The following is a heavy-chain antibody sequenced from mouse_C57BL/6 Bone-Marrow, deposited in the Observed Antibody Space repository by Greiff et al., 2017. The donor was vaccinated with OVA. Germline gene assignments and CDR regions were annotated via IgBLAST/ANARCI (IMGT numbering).Heavy chain of an antibody. CDR3: ARDGESNSAWFAY. Sequence: QVKLQQPGAELVQPGASVKMSCKASGYTFTSYWITWVKQRPGQGLEWIGDIYPGGGSPKNNETFKSKATLTVDTASMTAYMQLSSLTAEDAAFSYCARDGESNSAWFAYWGQWTLVTVSA. D-gene: IGHD2-5*01. V-gene: IGHV1-55*01. CDR1: GYTFTSYW. J-gene: IGHJ3*01. CDR2: IYPGGGSP.